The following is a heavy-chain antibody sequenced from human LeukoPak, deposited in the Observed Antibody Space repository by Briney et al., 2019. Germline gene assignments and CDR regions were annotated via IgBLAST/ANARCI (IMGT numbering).Heavy chain of an antibody. CDR3: ARVGGDGYNREDY. Sequence: GGSLRLSCAASGFTFSSYAMHWVRQAPGKGLEWVAVISYDGSNKYYADSVKGRFTISRDNSKNTLYLQMNSLRAEDTAVYYCARVGGDGYNREDYWGQGTLVTVSS. V-gene: IGHV3-30-3*01. J-gene: IGHJ4*02. CDR2: ISYDGSNK. D-gene: IGHD5-24*01. CDR1: GFTFSSYA.